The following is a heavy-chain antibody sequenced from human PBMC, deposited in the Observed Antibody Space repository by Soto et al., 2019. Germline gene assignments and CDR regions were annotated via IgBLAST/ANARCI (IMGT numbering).Heavy chain of an antibody. CDR2: IKQDGSEK. J-gene: IGHJ3*02. Sequence: PGGSLGLSCAASGFTFSNYWMSWVRQAPGKGLEWVANIKQDGSEKYYVDSVKGRFTISRDNARNSLYLQMNSLRAEDTAVYYCARDGAGQQPLTWSDIWGQGTMVTVSS. D-gene: IGHD3-16*01. CDR3: ARDGAGQQPLTWSDI. V-gene: IGHV3-7*01. CDR1: GFTFSNYW.